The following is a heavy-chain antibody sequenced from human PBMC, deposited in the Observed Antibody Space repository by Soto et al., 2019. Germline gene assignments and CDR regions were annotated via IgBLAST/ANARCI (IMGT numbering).Heavy chain of an antibody. CDR1: GGTFSTFA. V-gene: IGHV1-69*13. Sequence: SVKVSCKTSGGTFSTFAIKWVRQAPGQGLEWIGGVVPLFRSANYAQKFQGRVTITADESTSTAYMELSSLRSEDTAVYYCARDWTMVRGVTYYYYGMDVWGQGTTVTVSS. CDR2: VVPLFRSA. J-gene: IGHJ6*02. D-gene: IGHD3-10*01. CDR3: ARDWTMVRGVTYYYYGMDV.